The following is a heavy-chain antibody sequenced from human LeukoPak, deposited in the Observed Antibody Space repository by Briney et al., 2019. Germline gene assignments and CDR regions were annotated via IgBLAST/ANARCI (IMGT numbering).Heavy chain of an antibody. CDR1: GGSLGGYY. J-gene: IGHJ3*02. CDR3: ARLNGDGFDI. Sequence: SETLSLTCTVSGGSLGGYYWYWLPEPAGKGLEWIGRIYFSGSTNYAPSLKSRVTMSIDTSKKHLSLTLNTVAAADTAVYYCARLNGDGFDIWGQGTKVTVSS. V-gene: IGHV4-4*07. CDR2: IYFSGST. D-gene: IGHD2-8*01.